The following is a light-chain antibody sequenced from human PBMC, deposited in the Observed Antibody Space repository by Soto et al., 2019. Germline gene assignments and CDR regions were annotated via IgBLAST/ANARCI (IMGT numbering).Light chain of an antibody. CDR2: EVT. CDR1: SSDVGGYNY. Sequence: QSALTQPASVSGSPGQSITISCTGTSSDVGGYNYVSWYQQHPGKAPKLMIYEVTNRPSGVSSRFSGSKSGNTASLAISGLQAEDEADYCCAAWDDSLNEYVFGDGTKLTVL. J-gene: IGLJ1*01. V-gene: IGLV2-14*01. CDR3: AAWDDSLNEYV.